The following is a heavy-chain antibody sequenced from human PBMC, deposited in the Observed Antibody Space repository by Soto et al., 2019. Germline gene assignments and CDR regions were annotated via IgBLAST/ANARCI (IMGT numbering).Heavy chain of an antibody. J-gene: IGHJ6*03. CDR3: ARGPGSWYYYYMDV. V-gene: IGHV1-8*01. CDR1: GYTFTSYD. D-gene: IGHD6-13*01. Sequence: QVQLVQSGAEVKKPGASVKVSCKASGYTFTSYDINWVRQATGQGLEGMGWMNPNSGNTGYAQKFQGRVTMTRNTSISTAYMELSSLRYEDTAVYYCARGPGSWYYYYMDVWGKGTTVTVSS. CDR2: MNPNSGNT.